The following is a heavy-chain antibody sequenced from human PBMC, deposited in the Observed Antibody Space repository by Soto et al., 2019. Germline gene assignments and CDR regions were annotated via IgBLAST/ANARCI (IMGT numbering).Heavy chain of an antibody. V-gene: IGHV3-30-3*01. CDR2: ISYDGSNK. Sequence: QVQLVESVGGVVQPGRSLRVSCAASGITISNYFMYWVRQAPGKGLEWVAAISYDGSNKHYSDSVNGRFTISRDNSTNTLFFHMNSLREADTAVYYGVAGDQYYAMGVWGQVSTVGVSS. D-gene: IGHD2-2*01. J-gene: IGHJ6*02. CDR3: VAGDQYYAMGV. CDR1: GITISNYF.